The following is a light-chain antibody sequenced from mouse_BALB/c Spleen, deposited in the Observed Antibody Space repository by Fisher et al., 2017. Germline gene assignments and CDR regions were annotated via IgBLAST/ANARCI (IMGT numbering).Light chain of an antibody. CDR3: QQWSSNPLT. V-gene: IGKV4-59*01. CDR2: EIS. CDR1: SSVSY. Sequence: IVLTQSPAIMSASPGEKVTMTCSASSSVSYMHWYQQKSGTSPKPWIYEISKLASGVPARFSGSGSGTSYSLTIGTMEAEDVATYYCQQWSSNPLTFGAGTKLELK. J-gene: IGKJ5*01.